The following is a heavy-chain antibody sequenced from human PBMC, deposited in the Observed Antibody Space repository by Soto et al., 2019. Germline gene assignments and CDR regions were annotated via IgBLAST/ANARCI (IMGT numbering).Heavy chain of an antibody. D-gene: IGHD5-18*01. J-gene: IGHJ4*02. CDR2: ISSGGSSM. CDR1: GFNFRDLY. V-gene: IGHV3-11*01. CDR3: ARGSRGYSYGIDY. Sequence: GPLRHPRAASGFNFRDLYISWIRKDPGKGLDWVSYISSGGSSMSYADSVKGRFTISRDNAKNSLYLQMNSLRAEDTAVYYCARGSRGYSYGIDYWGQGTLVTVSS.